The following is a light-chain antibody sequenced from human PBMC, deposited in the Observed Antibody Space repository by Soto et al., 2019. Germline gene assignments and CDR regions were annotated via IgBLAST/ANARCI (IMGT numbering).Light chain of an antibody. J-gene: IGLJ2*01. CDR1: KSNIGSNT. CDR3: AAWDDSLSGPV. CDR2: NNI. V-gene: IGLV1-44*01. Sequence: QPVLTQPPSASGTPGGGVTISCSGSKSNIGSNTVNWYQQVPGTAPKVLIYNNIQRPSGVPDRFSASKAGTSASLAISGLQSDDEADYYCAAWDDSLSGPVFGRGTKVTVL.